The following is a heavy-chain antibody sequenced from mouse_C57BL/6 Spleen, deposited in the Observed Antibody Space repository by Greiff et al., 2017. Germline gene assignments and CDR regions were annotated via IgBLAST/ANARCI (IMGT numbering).Heavy chain of an antibody. V-gene: IGHV7-3*01. CDR2: IRNKANGYTT. Sequence: EVKLMESGGGLVQPGGSLSLSCAASGFTFTDYYMSWVRQPPGKALEWLGFIRNKANGYTTEYSASVKGRFTISRDNSQSILYLQMKALRAEDSATFYCARLYSNYVDYWGQGTTLTVSS. CDR3: ARLYSNYVDY. D-gene: IGHD2-5*01. CDR1: GFTFTDYY. J-gene: IGHJ2*01.